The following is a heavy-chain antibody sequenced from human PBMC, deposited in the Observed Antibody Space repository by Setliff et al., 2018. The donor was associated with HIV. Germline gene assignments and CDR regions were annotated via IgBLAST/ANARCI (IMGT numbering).Heavy chain of an antibody. J-gene: IGHJ6*03. Sequence: GGSLRLSCAASGFTFSSYSIIWVRQAPGKGLEWVSYISGLGGGTIYYADSVRGRFTISRDDAEKSVYLQMNSLRAEDTAVYYCARAGVVEGYYYYYYMDVWGKGTTVTVCS. CDR3: ARAGVVEGYYYYYYMDV. CDR2: ISGLGGGTI. V-gene: IGHV3-48*01. CDR1: GFTFSSYS. D-gene: IGHD2-15*01.